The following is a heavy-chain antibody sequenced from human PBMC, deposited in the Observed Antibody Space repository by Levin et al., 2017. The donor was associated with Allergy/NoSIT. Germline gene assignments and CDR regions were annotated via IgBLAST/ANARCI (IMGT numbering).Heavy chain of an antibody. V-gene: IGHV1-69*13. D-gene: IGHD6-13*01. CDR3: ARDSYSRDDLYYGMDV. Sequence: GASVKVSCKASGGTFSSYAISWARQAPGQGLEWMGGIIPIFGTANYAQKFQGRVTITADESTSTAYMELSSLRSEDTAVYYCARDSYSRDDLYYGMDVWGQGTTVTVSS. CDR2: IIPIFGTA. J-gene: IGHJ6*02. CDR1: GGTFSSYA.